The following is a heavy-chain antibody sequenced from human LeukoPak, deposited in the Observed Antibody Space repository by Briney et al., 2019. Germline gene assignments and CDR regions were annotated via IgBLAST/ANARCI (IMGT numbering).Heavy chain of an antibody. CDR3: ARGQLDWFFDF. CDR1: GYTFTKFG. J-gene: IGHJ2*01. D-gene: IGHD3-10*01. Sequence: ASVKVSCKASGYTFTKFGFNWVRQAPGQGLEWMGWISSSNGKTKYAQKFQGRVTMTTDTSTTTAFMEVRSLRSDGTAVYYCARGQLDWFFDFWGQGTLVTVSS. V-gene: IGHV1-18*01. CDR2: ISSSNGKT.